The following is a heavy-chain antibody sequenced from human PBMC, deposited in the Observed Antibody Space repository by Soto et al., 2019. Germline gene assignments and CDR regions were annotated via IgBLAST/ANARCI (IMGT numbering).Heavy chain of an antibody. J-gene: IGHJ6*02. CDR2: ISGSGGST. CDR1: GFTFSSYA. Sequence: EVQLLESGGGLVQPGGSLRLSCAASGFTFSSYAMSWVRQAPGKGLEWVSAISGSGGSTYYADSVKGRFTISRDNSKXTXXXXMNSLRAEDTAVYYCAKDQRSSWEPYYYYGMDVWGQGTTVTVSS. D-gene: IGHD6-13*01. CDR3: AKDQRSSWEPYYYYGMDV. V-gene: IGHV3-23*01.